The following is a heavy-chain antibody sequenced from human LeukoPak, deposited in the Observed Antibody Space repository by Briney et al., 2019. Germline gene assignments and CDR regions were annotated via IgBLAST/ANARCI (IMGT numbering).Heavy chain of an antibody. Sequence: GRSLRLSCAASGFTFSSYAMHWVRQAPCKGLEWVAVISYDGSNKYYADSVKGRFTISRDNSKNTLYLQMNSLRAEDTAVYYCARDRVGATNNYFDYWGQGTLVTVSS. D-gene: IGHD1-26*01. CDR2: ISYDGSNK. V-gene: IGHV3-30*04. CDR3: ARDRVGATNNYFDY. J-gene: IGHJ4*02. CDR1: GFTFSSYA.